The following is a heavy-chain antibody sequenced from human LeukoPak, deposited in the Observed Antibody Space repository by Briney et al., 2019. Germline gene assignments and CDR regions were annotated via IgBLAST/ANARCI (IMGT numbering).Heavy chain of an antibody. Sequence: SETLSLTCAVYGGSFSGYYWGWIRQPPGKGLEWIGSIYYSGSTYYNPSLKSRVTISVDTSKNQFSLKLSSVTAADTAVYYCASTYSSFRTYYYYGMDVWGQGTTVTVSS. CDR1: GGSFSGYY. CDR3: ASTYSSFRTYYYYGMDV. CDR2: IYYSGST. D-gene: IGHD6-6*01. J-gene: IGHJ6*02. V-gene: IGHV4-39*01.